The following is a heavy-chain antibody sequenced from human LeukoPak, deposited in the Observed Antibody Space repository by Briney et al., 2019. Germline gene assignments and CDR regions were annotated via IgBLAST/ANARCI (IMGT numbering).Heavy chain of an antibody. CDR3: ARVFWSGFLRYFDY. J-gene: IGHJ4*02. CDR1: GFTFSNAW. V-gene: IGHV3-7*03. D-gene: IGHD3-3*01. Sequence: GGSLRLSCAASGFTFSNAWMSWVRQAPGKGLEWVANIKQDGSETYYVDSVKGRFTISRDNAKNSLYLQMNSLRAEDTAVYYCARVFWSGFLRYFDYWGQGTLVAVSS. CDR2: IKQDGSET.